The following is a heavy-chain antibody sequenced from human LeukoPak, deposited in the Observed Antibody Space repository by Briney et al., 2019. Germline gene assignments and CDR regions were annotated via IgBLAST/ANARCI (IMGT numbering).Heavy chain of an antibody. J-gene: IGHJ4*02. CDR2: IHTDGST. Sequence: PGGSLRLSCAASGFTFSSYSMNWVRQAPGKGLEWVSVIHTDGSTYYADSVKGRFTISRDNFKNTLYLQMNSLRVEDTAVYYCARDRPYGGKGDFEYWGQGTLVTVSS. CDR3: ARDRPYGGKGDFEY. D-gene: IGHD4-23*01. CDR1: GFTFSSYS. V-gene: IGHV3-66*01.